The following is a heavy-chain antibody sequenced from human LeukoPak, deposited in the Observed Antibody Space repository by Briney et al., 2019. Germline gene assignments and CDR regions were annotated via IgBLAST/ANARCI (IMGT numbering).Heavy chain of an antibody. V-gene: IGHV4-39*01. CDR3: ARRSMITFGGVDY. D-gene: IGHD3-16*01. Sequence: PSETLSLTCTVSGGSISSSSYYWGWIRQPPGMGLEWIGSIYYSGSTYYNPSLKSRVTISVDTSKNQFSLKLSSVTAADTAVYYCARRSMITFGGVDYWGQGILVTVSS. CDR1: GGSISSSSYY. CDR2: IYYSGST. J-gene: IGHJ4*02.